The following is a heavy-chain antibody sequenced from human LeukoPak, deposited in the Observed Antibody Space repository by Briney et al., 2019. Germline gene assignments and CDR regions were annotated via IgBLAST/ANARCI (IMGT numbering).Heavy chain of an antibody. CDR2: INWNGGST. CDR1: GFTFSSYG. J-gene: IGHJ6*03. V-gene: IGHV3-20*01. D-gene: IGHD3-10*01. CDR3: ARVRVRGLILYYMDV. Sequence: GGSLRLSCAASGFTFSSYGMSWVRQAPGKGLEWVSGINWNGGSTGYADSVKGRFTISRDNAKNSLYLQMNSLRAEGTALYHCARVRVRGLILYYMDVWGKGTTVTISS.